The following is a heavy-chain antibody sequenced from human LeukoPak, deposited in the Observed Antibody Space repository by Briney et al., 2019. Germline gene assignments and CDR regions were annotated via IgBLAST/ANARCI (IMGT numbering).Heavy chain of an antibody. CDR1: GFTFSSYS. J-gene: IGHJ3*02. Sequence: GGSLRLSCAASGFTFSSYSMNWVRQAPGKGLEWVSSISSSSSYIYYADSVKGRFTISRDNAKNSLYLQMNSLRAEDTAVYYCARDSSDFWSGGDAFDIWGQGTMVTVSS. CDR2: ISSSSSYI. V-gene: IGHV3-21*01. CDR3: ARDSSDFWSGGDAFDI. D-gene: IGHD3-3*01.